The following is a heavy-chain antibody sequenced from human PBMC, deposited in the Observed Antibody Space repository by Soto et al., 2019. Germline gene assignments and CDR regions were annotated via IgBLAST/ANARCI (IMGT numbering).Heavy chain of an antibody. CDR3: AKDAGYNWNYSGPTHGMDV. CDR1: GFTFSSYG. Sequence: GGSLRLSCAASGFTFSSYGMHWVRQAPGKGLEWVAVISYDGSNKYYADSVKGRFTISRDNSKNTLYLQMNSLRAEDTAVYYCAKDAGYNWNYSGPTHGMDVWGQGTTVTVSS. V-gene: IGHV3-30*18. CDR2: ISYDGSNK. D-gene: IGHD1-7*01. J-gene: IGHJ6*02.